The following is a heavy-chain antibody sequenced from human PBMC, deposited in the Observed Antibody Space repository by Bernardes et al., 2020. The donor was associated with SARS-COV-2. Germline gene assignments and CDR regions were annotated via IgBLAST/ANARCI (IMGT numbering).Heavy chain of an antibody. D-gene: IGHD6-19*01. V-gene: IGHV3-23*01. CDR1: GFTFNNYA. CDR3: SKDGGGWYRAGWYYFDL. CDR2: VSGAAANT. Sequence: GGSLRLSCAATGFTFNNYAMSWVRQAPGKGLEWLSPVSGAAANTYYADSVKGRFTISRDNSKNTLYLQMISLRGEDTALYYCSKDGGGWYRAGWYYFDLWSRGTLGTASS. J-gene: IGHJ4*02.